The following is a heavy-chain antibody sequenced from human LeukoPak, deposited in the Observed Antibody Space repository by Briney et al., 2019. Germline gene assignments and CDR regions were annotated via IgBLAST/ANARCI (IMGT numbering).Heavy chain of an antibody. V-gene: IGHV3-33*01. J-gene: IGHJ4*02. D-gene: IGHD2-21*02. Sequence: GGSLRLSCAASGFTFSSYGMHWVRQAPGKGLEWVAVIWYDGSNKYYADSVKGRFTISRDNFKNTLYLQMNSLRAEDTAVYYCARDIGRYCGGDRYSLGYWGQGTLVTVSS. CDR3: ARDIGRYCGGDRYSLGY. CDR1: GFTFSSYG. CDR2: IWYDGSNK.